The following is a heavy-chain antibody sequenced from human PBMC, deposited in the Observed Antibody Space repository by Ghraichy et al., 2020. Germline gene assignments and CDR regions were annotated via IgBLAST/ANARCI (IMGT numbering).Heavy chain of an antibody. CDR3: ARGSSGSYYLIDY. Sequence: TLSLTCAVSGGSISSGGYSWSWIRQPPGKGLEWIGYIYHSGSTYYNPSLKSRVTISVDRSKNQFSLKLSSVTAADTAVYYCARGSSGSYYLIDYWGQGTLVTVSS. CDR1: GGSISSGGYS. CDR2: IYHSGST. J-gene: IGHJ4*02. V-gene: IGHV4-30-2*01. D-gene: IGHD3-10*01.